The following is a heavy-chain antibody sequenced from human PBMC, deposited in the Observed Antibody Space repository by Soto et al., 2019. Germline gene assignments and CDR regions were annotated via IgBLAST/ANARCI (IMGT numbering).Heavy chain of an antibody. D-gene: IGHD6-25*01. CDR3: ARQKRNYGMDV. J-gene: IGHJ6*02. Sequence: QVQLVQSGAEVKKPGDSVKVSCKTSGYSFITHGISWVRQAPGQGLEWMGWVSAYNGNTNYAQKLQGRVTMTTDTSTSTAYMELRSLRSDDTVVYYCARQKRNYGMDVWGQGTTVTVS. V-gene: IGHV1-18*01. CDR2: VSAYNGNT. CDR1: GYSFITHG.